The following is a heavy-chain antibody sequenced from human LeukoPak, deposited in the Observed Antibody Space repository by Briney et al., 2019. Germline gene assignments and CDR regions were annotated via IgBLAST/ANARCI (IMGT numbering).Heavy chain of an antibody. CDR1: GFTFSSYD. D-gene: IGHD5-18*01. Sequence: PGGSLRLSCAASGFTFSSYDMSWVRQAPGKGLEWVSAISGSGGSTYYADSVKGRFTVSRDNSKNTLYLQMNGLRAEDTAVYYCASDTAMVIYYYYYMDVWGKGTTVTVSS. CDR2: ISGSGGST. J-gene: IGHJ6*03. V-gene: IGHV3-23*01. CDR3: ASDTAMVIYYYYYMDV.